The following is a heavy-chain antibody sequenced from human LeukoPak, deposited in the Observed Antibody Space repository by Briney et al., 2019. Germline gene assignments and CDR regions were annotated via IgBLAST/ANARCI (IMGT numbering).Heavy chain of an antibody. Sequence: ASVKVSCKASGYTFTCYYMHWVRQATGQGLELMGIINPNGGSTSYAQKFQGRVTMTRDTSTSTVYMELSSLRSEDTAVYYCARGRLVGGMEGPGYFDYWGQGTLVTVSA. CDR2: INPNGGST. CDR3: ARGRLVGGMEGPGYFDY. CDR1: GYTFTCYY. D-gene: IGHD1-26*01. J-gene: IGHJ4*02. V-gene: IGHV1-46*01.